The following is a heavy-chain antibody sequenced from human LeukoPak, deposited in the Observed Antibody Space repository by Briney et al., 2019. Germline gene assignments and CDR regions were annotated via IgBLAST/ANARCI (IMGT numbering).Heavy chain of an antibody. Sequence: ASVKVSCKASGYTFTSYGISWVRQAPGQGLEWMGWIIAYNGNTNYAQKLQGRVTITTDTSTITADIYLRSLRSADTAVYYCARDRSSRQLVIAFVDYSGQGTPVT. V-gene: IGHV1-18*01. CDR3: ARDRSSRQLVIAFVDY. J-gene: IGHJ4*02. CDR2: IIAYNGNT. CDR1: GYTFTSYG. D-gene: IGHD6-6*01.